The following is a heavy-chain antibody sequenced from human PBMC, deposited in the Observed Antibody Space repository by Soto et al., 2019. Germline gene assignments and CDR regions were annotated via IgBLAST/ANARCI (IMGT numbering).Heavy chain of an antibody. CDR3: ARGVIGYCSSTSCRTGLHY. J-gene: IGHJ4*02. D-gene: IGHD2-2*01. Sequence: PSDTLSLTCTVSGGSISSGGYYWSWIRQHPGKGLEWIGYIYYSGSTYYNPSLKSRVTISVDTSKNQFSLKLSSVTAADTAVYYCARGVIGYCSSTSCRTGLHYWGQGTLVTVSS. V-gene: IGHV4-31*03. CDR1: GGSISSGGYY. CDR2: IYYSGST.